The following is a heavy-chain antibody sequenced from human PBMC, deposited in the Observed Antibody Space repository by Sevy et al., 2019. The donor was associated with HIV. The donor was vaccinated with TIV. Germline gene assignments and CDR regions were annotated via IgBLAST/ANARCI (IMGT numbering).Heavy chain of an antibody. V-gene: IGHV4-34*01. CDR1: GGSFSGYY. Sequence: SETLSLTCAVYGGSFSGYYWSWIRQPPGKGLEWIGEINHSGSTNYNPSLKSRVTISVDTSKNQFSLKLSSVTAADTAVYYCARRRITTFGARYYYYGMDVWGQGTTVTVSS. CDR3: ARRRITTFGARYYYYGMDV. J-gene: IGHJ6*02. D-gene: IGHD3-3*01. CDR2: INHSGST.